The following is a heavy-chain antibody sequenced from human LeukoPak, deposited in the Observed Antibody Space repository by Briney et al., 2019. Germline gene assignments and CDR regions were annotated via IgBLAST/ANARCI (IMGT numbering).Heavy chain of an antibody. V-gene: IGHV3-64*01. J-gene: IGHJ4*02. Sequence: GGSRRLSCAASGFPFRSYAMHWVRQAPGKGLEYVSAITLDGISTYYANSVKGRFTISRDNSKNTLYLQMGSLRAEDMAVYYCARVAVPGTYDYWGQGTLVTVSS. CDR3: ARVAVPGTYDY. CDR1: GFPFRSYA. D-gene: IGHD6-19*01. CDR2: ITLDGIST.